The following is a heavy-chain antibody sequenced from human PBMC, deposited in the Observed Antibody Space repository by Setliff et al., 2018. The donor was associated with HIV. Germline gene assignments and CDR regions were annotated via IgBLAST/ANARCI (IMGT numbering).Heavy chain of an antibody. CDR1: GGSLSGYH. CDR2: IHYGGFF. D-gene: IGHD2-15*01. J-gene: IGHJ3*02. Sequence: SETLSLTCAVYGGSLSGYHWSWISQSPEKGLEWIGNIHYGGFFWYSPSLKSRVTISVDTSRNQFSLKLRSVTAADTAVFFCVRLPGYCSGGRCYGYYTFDIWGQGTMVTVSS. CDR3: VRLPGYCSGGRCYGYYTFDI. V-gene: IGHV4-34*01.